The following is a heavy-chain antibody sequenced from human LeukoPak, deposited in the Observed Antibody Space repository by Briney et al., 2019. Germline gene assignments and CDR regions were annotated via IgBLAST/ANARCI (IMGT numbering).Heavy chain of an antibody. CDR2: ISYDGSNK. V-gene: IGHV3-30*04. D-gene: IGHD2-2*02. CDR3: ARGGYQLPYSPFDY. Sequence: GRSLRLSCAASGFTFSSYAMHWVRQAPGKGLEWVAVISYDGSNKYYADSVKGRFTISRDNSKNTLYLQMNSLRAEDTAVYYCARGGYQLPYSPFDYWGQGTLVTVSS. CDR1: GFTFSSYA. J-gene: IGHJ4*02.